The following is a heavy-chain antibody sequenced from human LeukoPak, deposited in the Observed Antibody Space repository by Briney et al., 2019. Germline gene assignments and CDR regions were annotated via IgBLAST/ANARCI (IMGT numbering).Heavy chain of an antibody. J-gene: IGHJ5*02. V-gene: IGHV1-8*01. CDR3: ARPFYSSSRLPIDP. CDR2: MNPNSGNT. CDR1: GYTFTSYD. D-gene: IGHD6-6*01. Sequence: VASVKVSRKASGYTFTSYDINWVRQATGQGLEWMGWMNPNSGNTGYAQKFQGRVAMTRNASISTAYMELSSLRSEDTAVYYCARPFYSSSRLPIDPWGQGTLVTVSS.